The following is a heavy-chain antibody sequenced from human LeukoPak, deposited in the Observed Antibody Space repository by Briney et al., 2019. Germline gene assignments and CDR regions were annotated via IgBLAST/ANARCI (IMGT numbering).Heavy chain of an antibody. CDR2: INQDGSEK. J-gene: IGHJ4*02. D-gene: IGHD3-22*01. CDR3: ARTRITMIVGLASRFDY. CDR1: GFTFSIFW. Sequence: GGSVRLLCGASGFTFSIFWMRWVRQAPGRGLEWVVDINQDGSEKYFVDSVKGLFTISRDNAKNSLYLQMNSLRAEDTAVYYCARTRITMIVGLASRFDYWGQGTLVTVSS. V-gene: IGHV3-7*01.